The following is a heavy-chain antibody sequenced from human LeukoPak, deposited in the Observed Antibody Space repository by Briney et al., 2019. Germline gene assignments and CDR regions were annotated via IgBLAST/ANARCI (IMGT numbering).Heavy chain of an antibody. CDR2: IYPGDSDT. V-gene: IGHV5-51*01. CDR1: GYSFTTYW. Sequence: GESLKISCKGSGYSFTTYWIGWVRQMPGKGVEWMGIIYPGDSDTRYSPSFQGQVTISVDKSTTTAYLQWSSLKASDTAMYYCARPDSSGWFQIDYWGQGTLVTVSS. J-gene: IGHJ4*02. D-gene: IGHD6-19*01. CDR3: ARPDSSGWFQIDY.